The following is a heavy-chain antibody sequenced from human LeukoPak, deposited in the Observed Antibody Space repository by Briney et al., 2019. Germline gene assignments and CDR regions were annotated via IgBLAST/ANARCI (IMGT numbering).Heavy chain of an antibody. V-gene: IGHV3-74*01. CDR2: INSDGSST. D-gene: IGHD6-13*01. CDR1: GFTSSSYW. CDR3: AKGTSSWHEFDY. J-gene: IGHJ4*02. Sequence: PGGSLRLSCAASGFTSSSYWMHWVRQAPGKGLVWVSRINSDGSSTSYADSVKGRFTISRDNSKNSLYLQMNSLRAEDTALYYCAKGTSSWHEFDYWGQGTLVTVSS.